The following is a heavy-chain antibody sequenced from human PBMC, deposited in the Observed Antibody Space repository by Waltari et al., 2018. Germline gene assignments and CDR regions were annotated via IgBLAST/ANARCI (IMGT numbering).Heavy chain of an antibody. V-gene: IGHV4-38-2*01. CDR2: IYHSGST. J-gene: IGHJ4*02. CDR3: ARVYYYDSSGTHFDY. D-gene: IGHD3-22*01. CDR1: GYSISRGYY. Sequence: QVQLQESGPGLVKPSETLSLTCAVSGYSISRGYYWGWIRQPPGKGLEGIVSIYHSGSTYYNPSLKSRVTISVDTSKNQFSLKLSSVTAADTAVYYCARVYYYDSSGTHFDYWGQGTLVTVSS.